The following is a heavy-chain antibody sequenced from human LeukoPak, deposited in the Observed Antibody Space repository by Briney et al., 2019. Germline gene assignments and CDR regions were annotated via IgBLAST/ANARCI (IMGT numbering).Heavy chain of an antibody. CDR1: GFTFSSFG. D-gene: IGHD5-24*01. CDR2: IWNDGSNN. CDR3: ASSMAYNCLDY. V-gene: IGHV3-33*01. Sequence: GGSLRLSCAASGFTFSSFGMHWVRQAPGKGLEWVAVIWNDGSNNYYADFVKGRFTISRDDAKNTLYLQMNSLRPEDTAVYYCASSMAYNCLDYWGQGTLVTVSS. J-gene: IGHJ4*02.